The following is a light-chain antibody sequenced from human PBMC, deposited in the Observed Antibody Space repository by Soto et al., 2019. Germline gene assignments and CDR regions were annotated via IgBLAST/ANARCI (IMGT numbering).Light chain of an antibody. Sequence: DIVMTQSPLSLPVTPGEPASISCRSSQSLLHSNGYNYLDWYLQKPGQSPQLLIYLGSNRASGVPDRLSGSGSGTDFTLQISRVEAEDVGVYYCMQALQTPPWTFGQGTQVEV. V-gene: IGKV2-28*01. CDR1: QSLLHSNGYNY. CDR2: LGS. J-gene: IGKJ1*01. CDR3: MQALQTPPWT.